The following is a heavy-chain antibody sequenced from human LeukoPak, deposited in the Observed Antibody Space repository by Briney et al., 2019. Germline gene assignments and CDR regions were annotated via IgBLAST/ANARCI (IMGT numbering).Heavy chain of an antibody. CDR2: TYYRYS. J-gene: IGHJ3*02. Sequence: SHTLELTCDISGYRVSRSNDDWNWITQSPSRGLEWLGRTYYRYSDYALYVKSRMTINADTSKNQVFLQLSSVTPEDTAVSYCARGTINAYEIWGRGPIVTVSS. V-gene: IGHV6-1*01. CDR3: ARGTINAYEI. D-gene: IGHD1-1*01. CDR1: GYRVSRSNDD.